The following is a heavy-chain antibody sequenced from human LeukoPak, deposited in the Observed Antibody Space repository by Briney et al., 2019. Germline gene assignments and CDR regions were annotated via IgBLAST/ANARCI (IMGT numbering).Heavy chain of an antibody. CDR3: ARDEAYYGSGSYPYYYYYMDV. Sequence: GGSLRLSCAASGFTFSSCSMNWVRQAPGKGLEWVSSISSSSSYIYYADSVKGRFTISRDNAKNSLYLQMNSLRAEDTAVYYCARDEAYYGSGSYPYYYYYMDVWGKGTTVTVSS. V-gene: IGHV3-21*01. CDR1: GFTFSSCS. J-gene: IGHJ6*03. CDR2: ISSSSSYI. D-gene: IGHD3-10*01.